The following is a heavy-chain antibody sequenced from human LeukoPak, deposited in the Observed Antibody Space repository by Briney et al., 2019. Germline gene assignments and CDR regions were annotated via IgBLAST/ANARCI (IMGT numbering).Heavy chain of an antibody. D-gene: IGHD2-2*01. J-gene: IGHJ4*02. CDR3: ARGVWVVVVPAAAPYFDY. Sequence: SETLSLTCAVYGGSFSGYYWSWIRQPPGKGLEWIGEINHSGSTNYNPSLKSRVTISADTSKNQFSLKLSSVTAADTAVYYCARGVWVVVVPAAAPYFDYWGQGTLVTVSS. V-gene: IGHV4-34*01. CDR1: GGSFSGYY. CDR2: INHSGST.